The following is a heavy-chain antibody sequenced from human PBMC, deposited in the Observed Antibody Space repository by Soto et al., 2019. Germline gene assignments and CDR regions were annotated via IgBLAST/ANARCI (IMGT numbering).Heavy chain of an antibody. J-gene: IGHJ4*02. CDR1: GYTFTSYD. Sequence: QVQLVQSGAEEKKPGASVKVSCKASGYTFTSYDMHWVRQAPGQRLEWMGWINDGSGNTKYSQKFQGRVTITRDTSASTAYMELSSLRSEDTAVYYCARDKITVILDYWGQGTLVTVSS. V-gene: IGHV1-3*05. CDR2: INDGSGNT. CDR3: ARDKITVILDY. D-gene: IGHD1-20*01.